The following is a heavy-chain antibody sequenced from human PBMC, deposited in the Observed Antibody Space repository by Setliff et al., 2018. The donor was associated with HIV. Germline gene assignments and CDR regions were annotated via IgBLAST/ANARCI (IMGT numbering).Heavy chain of an antibody. Sequence: GASVKVSCKASGGTFSSYAISWLRQAPGQGLEWMGHINPTTGVTEYAQNFQGRVTMTRDTSTSTAYMELSSLRSDDTAAYYCARWTSETALDYWGQGTLVTVSS. CDR3: ARWTSETALDY. J-gene: IGHJ4*02. CDR1: GGTFSSYA. V-gene: IGHV1-2*06. CDR2: INPTTGVT.